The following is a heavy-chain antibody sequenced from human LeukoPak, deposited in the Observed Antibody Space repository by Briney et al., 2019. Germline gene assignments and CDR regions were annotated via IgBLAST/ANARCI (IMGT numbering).Heavy chain of an antibody. V-gene: IGHV1-46*01. CDR2: INPSGGST. CDR3: ASLSLHYYDSSGYYRDY. D-gene: IGHD3-22*01. CDR1: GYTFTSYY. Sequence: ASVKVSCKASGYTFTSYYMHWVRQAPGQGLEWMGIINPSGGSTSYAQKFQGRVTMTRDTSTSTVYMELSSLRSEDTAVYYCASLSLHYYDSSGYYRDYWGQGTLVTVSS. J-gene: IGHJ4*02.